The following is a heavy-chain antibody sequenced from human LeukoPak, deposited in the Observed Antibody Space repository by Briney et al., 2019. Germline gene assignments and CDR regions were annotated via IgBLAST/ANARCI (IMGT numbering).Heavy chain of an antibody. V-gene: IGHV4-39*01. J-gene: IGHJ4*02. D-gene: IGHD6-13*01. Sequence: SETLSLTCTVSGGSISSSSYYWGWIRQPPGKGLEWIGNFYYSGSTFYNPALKSRVTISVDTSKNQFSLKLSSVTAADTAVYYCARGFYSSSFDLDYWGQGTLVTVSS. CDR1: GGSISSSSYY. CDR3: ARGFYSSSFDLDY. CDR2: FYYSGST.